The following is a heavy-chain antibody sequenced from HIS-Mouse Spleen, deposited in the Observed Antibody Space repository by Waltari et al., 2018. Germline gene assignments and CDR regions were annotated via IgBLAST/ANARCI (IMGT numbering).Heavy chain of an antibody. CDR1: GGSISSSSYY. D-gene: IGHD6-13*01. V-gene: IGHV4-39*07. J-gene: IGHJ2*01. Sequence: QLQLQESGPGLVKPSETLSLTCTVSGGSISSSSYYWGWIRQPPGKGLEWIGSIYYSGSTYYTPSLKSRVTISVDPSKNQFSRKLSSVTAADTAVYYCAREIPYSSSWYDWYFDLWGRGTLVTVSS. CDR3: AREIPYSSSWYDWYFDL. CDR2: IYYSGST.